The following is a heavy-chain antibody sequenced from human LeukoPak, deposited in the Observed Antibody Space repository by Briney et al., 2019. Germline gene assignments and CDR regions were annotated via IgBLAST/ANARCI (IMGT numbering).Heavy chain of an antibody. CDR3: ARPLQGGARGIIYY. CDR2: IYYTGST. Sequence: TSETLSLTCTVSGGSISSSTYYWGWIRQPPGKGLEWIGSIYYTGSTYHNPSLKSRVTISVDTSKNQFSLQLGSVTAADTAVYYCARPLQGGARGIIYYWGQGTLVTVSS. D-gene: IGHD3-10*01. V-gene: IGHV4-39*01. CDR1: GGSISSSTYY. J-gene: IGHJ4*02.